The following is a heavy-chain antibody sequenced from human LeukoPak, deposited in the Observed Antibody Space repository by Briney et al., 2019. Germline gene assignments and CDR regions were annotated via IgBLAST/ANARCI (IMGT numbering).Heavy chain of an antibody. CDR2: INPNSGGT. CDR3: ARTNSSGWYKVLGFDY. V-gene: IGHV1-2*02. CDR1: GYTFTSYG. D-gene: IGHD6-19*01. J-gene: IGHJ4*02. Sequence: GASVKVSCKASGYTFTSYGISWVRQAPGQGLEWMGWINPNSGGTNYAQKFQGRVTMTRDTSISTAYMELSRLRSDDTAVYYCARTNSSGWYKVLGFDYWGQGTLVTVSS.